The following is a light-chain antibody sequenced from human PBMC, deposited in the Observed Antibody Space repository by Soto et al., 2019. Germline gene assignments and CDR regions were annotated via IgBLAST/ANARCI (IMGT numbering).Light chain of an antibody. J-gene: IGLJ1*01. V-gene: IGLV2-14*03. Sequence: QSALTQPASVSGSPGQSITISCTGTSSDVGGYNYVSWYQHHPGKAPKLLIYDVSHGPSGVSNRFFGSKSGNTASLTISGLQPEDEADYYCSSYTSSSTRVFGTGTKVTVL. CDR1: SSDVGGYNY. CDR2: DVS. CDR3: SSYTSSSTRV.